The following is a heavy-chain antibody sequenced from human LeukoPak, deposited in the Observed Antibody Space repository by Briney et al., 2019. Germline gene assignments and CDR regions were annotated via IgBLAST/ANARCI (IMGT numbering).Heavy chain of an antibody. V-gene: IGHV1-2*02. CDR1: GYTFTGYY. D-gene: IGHD6-13*01. CDR3: ARVAYTSIAAAGTRWFDP. CDR2: INPNSGGT. Sequence: GASVKVSCKASGYTFTGYYMHWVRQAPGQGLEWMGWINPNSGGTNYAQKFQGRVTMTRDTSISTAYMELSRLRSDDTAVYYCARVAYTSIAAAGTRWFDPWGQGTLVTVSS. J-gene: IGHJ5*02.